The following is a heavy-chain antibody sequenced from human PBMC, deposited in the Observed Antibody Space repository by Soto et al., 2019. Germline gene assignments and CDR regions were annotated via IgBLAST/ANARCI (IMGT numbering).Heavy chain of an antibody. J-gene: IGHJ5*02. Sequence: SVKVSCKASVDTFSSYAISWVRQAPGQGLEWMGGIIPIFGTANYAQKFQGRVTITADESTSTAYMELSSLRSEDTAVYYCARELVGGLGYCSSTSCHNWFDPWGQGTLVTVSS. CDR2: IIPIFGTA. CDR1: VDTFSSYA. D-gene: IGHD2-2*01. V-gene: IGHV1-69*13. CDR3: ARELVGGLGYCSSTSCHNWFDP.